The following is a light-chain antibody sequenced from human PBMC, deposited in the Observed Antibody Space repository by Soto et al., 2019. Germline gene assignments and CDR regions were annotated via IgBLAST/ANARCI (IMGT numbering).Light chain of an antibody. CDR1: QRISSW. CDR3: QQYNSYSPWT. V-gene: IGKV1-5*03. CDR2: KAS. Sequence: DIQMTQSPSTLSASVGDRVTITCRASQRISSWLAWYQQKPGKAPNLLIYKASSLESGVPSRFSGSGSGTEFTLTISSLQPDDFATYYCQQYNSYSPWTFGQGTKVDIK. J-gene: IGKJ1*01.